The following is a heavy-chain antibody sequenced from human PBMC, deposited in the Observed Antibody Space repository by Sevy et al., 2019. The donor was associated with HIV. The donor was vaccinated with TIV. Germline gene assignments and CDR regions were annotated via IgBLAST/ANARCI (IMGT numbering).Heavy chain of an antibody. D-gene: IGHD6-19*01. V-gene: IGHV4-4*02. CDR1: GVSISGSYW. CDR3: AAVAVSDILGYYYQY. J-gene: IGHJ4*02. CDR2: MYHKGTT. Sequence: SESLSLTCAVSGVSISGSYWWRWVRQPPGKGLEWLGDMYHKGTTNYNPSLKSRVTISVDKSKNQFSLKINSMTAADAALYFCAAVAVSDILGYYYQYWGRGTPVTVSS.